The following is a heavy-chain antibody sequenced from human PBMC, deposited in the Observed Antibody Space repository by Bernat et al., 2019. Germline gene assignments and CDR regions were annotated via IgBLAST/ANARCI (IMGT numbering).Heavy chain of an antibody. CDR3: ASCQRGYSGDDEGGGDAFDN. D-gene: IGHD5-12*01. J-gene: IGHJ3*02. Sequence: EVQLVESGGGLVQPGGSLRLSCAASGFTFSSYTMTWVRQAPGKGLEWVSFISTSSRTIHYADSVRGRFTISRDNAKNSLYLQMNSLRAEDTAVYYWASCQRGYSGDDEGGGDAFDNWGQGTMVTVSS. V-gene: IGHV3-48*01. CDR2: ISTSSRTI. CDR1: GFTFSSYT.